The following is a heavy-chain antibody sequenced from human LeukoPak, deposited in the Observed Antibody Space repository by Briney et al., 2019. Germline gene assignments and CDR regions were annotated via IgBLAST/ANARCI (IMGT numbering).Heavy chain of an antibody. V-gene: IGHV4-59*01. J-gene: IGHJ4*02. D-gene: IGHD3-22*01. CDR2: IYYSGST. Sequence: PSETLSLTCTVSGGSISSYYWRWIRQPPGKGLEWIGYIYYSGSTNYNPSLKSRVTISVDTSKNQFSLKLSSVTAADTAVYYCARYYYDSSGYYVLDYWGQGTLVTVS. CDR1: GGSISSYY. CDR3: ARYYYDSSGYYVLDY.